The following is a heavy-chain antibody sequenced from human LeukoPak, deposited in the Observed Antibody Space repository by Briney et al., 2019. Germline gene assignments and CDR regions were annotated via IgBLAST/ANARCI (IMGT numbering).Heavy chain of an antibody. D-gene: IGHD6-13*01. CDR3: ARGLGSWYPFDY. J-gene: IGHJ4*02. CDR1: GYTFTSYD. Sequence: ASVKVSCKASGYTFTSYDINWVRQATGQGLEWMGWMNPNSGNTGYAQKFQGRVTMTRNTSISTAYMELSSLRSEDTAVYYCARGLGSWYPFDYWGQGTLVTVAS. V-gene: IGHV1-8*01. CDR2: MNPNSGNT.